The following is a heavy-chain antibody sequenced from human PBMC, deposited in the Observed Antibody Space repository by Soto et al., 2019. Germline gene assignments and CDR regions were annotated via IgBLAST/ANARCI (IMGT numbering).Heavy chain of an antibody. J-gene: IGHJ5*02. CDR2: IYSTGAT. Sequence: SETLSLTCSVSGASVISSGYFWTWIRQLPGKGLEWMGYIYSTGATHYNPSLQSRLSMSLDTSRNQFSLKLTSVTVADTATYYCAHSTWPPRITIFGVAEPYNWFDPWGQGTLVTVSS. CDR3: AHSTWPPRITIFGVAEPYNWFDP. CDR1: GASVISSGYF. V-gene: IGHV4-31*02. D-gene: IGHD3-3*01.